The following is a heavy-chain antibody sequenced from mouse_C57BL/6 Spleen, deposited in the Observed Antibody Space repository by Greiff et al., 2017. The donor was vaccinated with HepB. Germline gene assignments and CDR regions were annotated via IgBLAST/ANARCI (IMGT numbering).Heavy chain of an antibody. CDR1: GYTSTSHC. J-gene: IGHJ3*01. Sequence: QVQLQQPGFELVKPGASVKPSCKASGYTSTSHCMHRVKQRPGQGLEWIGNINSSNGGTNHYEKFKSKTTLTVDKSSSTAYMQLSSLTTEDSAVYYCAREDDCDDWFAYWGQGTLVTVSA. V-gene: IGHV1-53*01. CDR3: AREDDCDDWFAY. D-gene: IGHD2-4*01. CDR2: INSSNGGT.